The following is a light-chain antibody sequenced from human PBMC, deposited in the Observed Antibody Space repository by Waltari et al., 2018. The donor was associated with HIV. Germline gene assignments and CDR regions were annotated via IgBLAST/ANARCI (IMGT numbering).Light chain of an antibody. V-gene: IGLV1-36*01. Sequence: QSVLTQPPSVSGAPRPRVTISCSGGSSNIGSNVVTWYQQLPGKAPRLLIYYDDLLSSGVSDRFSGAKSGTSASLAISGLQSEDEADYYCATWDDILRGYVFGPGTKVTVL. CDR2: YDD. CDR1: SSNIGSNV. CDR3: ATWDDILRGYV. J-gene: IGLJ1*01.